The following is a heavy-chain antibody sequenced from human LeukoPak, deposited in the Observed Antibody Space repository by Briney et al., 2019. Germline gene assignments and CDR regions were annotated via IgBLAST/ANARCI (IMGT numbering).Heavy chain of an antibody. Sequence: GGSLRLSCAASTFAFSSYAMTWVRQAPGKGLEWVSSITGSGAGTSYADSVKGRFTVSRDNSKNTLYLQMNSLRAEDTAVCYCTKDPNGDYVGAFDFWDQGTLVIVSS. CDR1: TFAFSSYA. D-gene: IGHD4-17*01. CDR2: ITGSGAGT. V-gene: IGHV3-23*01. J-gene: IGHJ3*01. CDR3: TKDPNGDYVGAFDF.